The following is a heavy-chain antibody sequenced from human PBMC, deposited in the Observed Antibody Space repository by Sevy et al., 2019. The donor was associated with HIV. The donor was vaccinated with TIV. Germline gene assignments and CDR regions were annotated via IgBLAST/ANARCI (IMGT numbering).Heavy chain of an antibody. Sequence: GGSLRLSCAASGFTFSSYSMNWVRQAPGKGLEWVSSISSSSSYIYYADSVKGRFTISRDNAKNSLYLQMNSLRAEDTAVYYCARDLYSSSTAYYYGIDVWGQGTTVTVSS. D-gene: IGHD6-6*01. CDR1: GFTFSSYS. CDR3: ARDLYSSSTAYYYGIDV. J-gene: IGHJ6*02. CDR2: ISSSSSYI. V-gene: IGHV3-21*01.